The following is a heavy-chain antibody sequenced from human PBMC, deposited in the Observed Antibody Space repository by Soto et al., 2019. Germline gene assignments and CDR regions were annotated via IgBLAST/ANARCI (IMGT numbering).Heavy chain of an antibody. Sequence: GGSLRLSCTASGFTFNTHWMHWVRQAPGKGLVWVSRIYFDGITTNYADPVKGRLTVSRDNAKNTVYLHVNTLRDEDTAVYYCARGGAMGVDYWGQGTLVTVSS. J-gene: IGHJ4*02. CDR2: IYFDGITT. CDR3: ARGGAMGVDY. CDR1: GFTFNTHW. V-gene: IGHV3-74*01. D-gene: IGHD1-26*01.